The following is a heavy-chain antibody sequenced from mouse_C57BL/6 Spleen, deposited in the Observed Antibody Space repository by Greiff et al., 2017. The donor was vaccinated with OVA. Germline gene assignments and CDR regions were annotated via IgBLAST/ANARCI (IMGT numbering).Heavy chain of an antibody. J-gene: IGHJ4*01. CDR2: IDPANGNT. D-gene: IGHD1-1*01. Sequence: VQLKQSVAELVRPGASVKLSCTASGFNIKNTYMHWVKQRPEQGLEWIGRIDPANGNTKYAPKFQGKATITADTSSNTAYLQLSSLTSEDTAIYYCASPYYGSSYENAMDYWGQGTSVTVSS. V-gene: IGHV14-3*01. CDR1: GFNIKNTY. CDR3: ASPYYGSSYENAMDY.